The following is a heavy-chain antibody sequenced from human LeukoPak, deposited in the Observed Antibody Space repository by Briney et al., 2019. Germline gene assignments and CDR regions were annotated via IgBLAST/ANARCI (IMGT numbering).Heavy chain of an antibody. CDR2: IKSKTDGGTT. V-gene: IGHV3-15*01. CDR1: GFTFSNAW. J-gene: IGHJ3*02. D-gene: IGHD3-22*01. Sequence: GGSLRLSCAASGFTFSNAWMSWVRQAPGKGLEWFGRIKSKTDGGTTDYAAPVKGRFTISRDDSKNTLYLQMNSLKTEDTAVYYCTTDGIIVPSDAFDIWGQGTMVTVSS. CDR3: TTDGIIVPSDAFDI.